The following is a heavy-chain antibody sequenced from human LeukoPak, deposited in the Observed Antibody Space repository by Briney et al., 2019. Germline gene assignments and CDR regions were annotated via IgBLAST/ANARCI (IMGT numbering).Heavy chain of an antibody. J-gene: IGHJ3*02. CDR3: ARRDPTLAALGAFDI. CDR1: GFTFSNYS. CDR2: ISSSSSYI. D-gene: IGHD4-23*01. V-gene: IGHV3-21*01. Sequence: GGSLRPSCAASGFTFSNYSMNWVRQAPGKGLEWVSSISSSSSYIYYADSVKGRFTISRGNAKNSLYLQMNSLRAEDTAVYYCARRDPTLAALGAFDIWGQGTMVTVSS.